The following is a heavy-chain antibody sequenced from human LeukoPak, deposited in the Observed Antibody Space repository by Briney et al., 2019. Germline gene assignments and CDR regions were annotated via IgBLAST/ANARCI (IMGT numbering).Heavy chain of an antibody. CDR3: AKLEILLFGELTKDDAFDI. CDR2: IRYDGSNK. V-gene: IGHV3-30*02. Sequence: GSLRLSCAASGFTFSSYGMHWVRQAPGKGLEWVAFIRYDGSNKYYADSVKGRFTISRDNSKNTLYLQMNSLRAEDTAVYYCAKLEILLFGELTKDDAFDIWGQGTMVTVSS. J-gene: IGHJ3*02. D-gene: IGHD3-10*01. CDR1: GFTFSSYG.